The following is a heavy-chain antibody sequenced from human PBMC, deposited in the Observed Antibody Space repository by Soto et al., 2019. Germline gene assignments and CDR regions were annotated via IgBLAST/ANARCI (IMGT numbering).Heavy chain of an antibody. J-gene: IGHJ4*02. CDR1: GGTFSSYA. D-gene: IGHD4-17*01. V-gene: IGHV1-69*13. CDR3: ARAPVLSTVTIPSGFDY. CDR2: IIPIFGTA. Sequence: SVKVSCKASGGTFSSYAISWVRQAPGQGLEWMGGIIPIFGTANYAQKFQGRVTITADESTSTAYMKLSSVTAADTAVYYCARAPVLSTVTIPSGFDYWGQGTLVTVSS.